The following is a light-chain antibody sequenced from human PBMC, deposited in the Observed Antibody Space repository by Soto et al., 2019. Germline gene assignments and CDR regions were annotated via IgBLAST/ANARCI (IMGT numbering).Light chain of an antibody. CDR1: QSVSSSY. CDR2: GAS. V-gene: IGKV3-20*01. CDR3: QQYGISPLT. Sequence: EIVLTQSPGTLSLSPGERATLSCRASQSVSSSYLAWYQQKPGQAPRLLIYGASSRATGIPDRFSGSGSGTDFTLTISRLEPEDFAAYYCQQYGISPLTFGGGTKVDIK. J-gene: IGKJ4*01.